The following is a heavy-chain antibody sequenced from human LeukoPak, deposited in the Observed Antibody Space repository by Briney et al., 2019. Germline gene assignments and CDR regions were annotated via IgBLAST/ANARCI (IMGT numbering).Heavy chain of an antibody. J-gene: IGHJ4*02. CDR2: INPNNGAT. CDR1: GYTFSGYY. CDR3: ARYNWNDVVSALDS. V-gene: IGHV1-2*02. Sequence: ASVKVSCKASGYTFSGYYIHWVRQAPGQGLEWMGWINPNNGATNYAPKFQGGVTMTRDTSITTFYMEVSSLASDDTAVFYCARYNWNDVVSALDSWGQGTLVTVSS. D-gene: IGHD1-1*01.